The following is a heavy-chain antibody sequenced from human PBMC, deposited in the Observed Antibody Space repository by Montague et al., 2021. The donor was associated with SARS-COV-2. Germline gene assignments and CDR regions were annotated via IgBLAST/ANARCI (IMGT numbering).Heavy chain of an antibody. J-gene: IGHJ6*02. V-gene: IGHV3-21*01. D-gene: IGHD3-16*01. CDR2: ISSSSSYI. CDR1: GFTFSSYS. CDR3: ARDSPDYVWGSYGMDV. Sequence: SLRLSCAASGFTFSSYSMNWVRQAPGKGLEWVSSISSSSSYIYYADSVKGRFTISRDNAKNSLYLQMNSLSAEDTAVYYCARDSPDYVWGSYGMDVWGQGTTVTVSS.